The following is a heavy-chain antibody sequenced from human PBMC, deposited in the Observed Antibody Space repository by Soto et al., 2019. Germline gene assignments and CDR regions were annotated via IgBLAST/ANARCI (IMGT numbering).Heavy chain of an antibody. J-gene: IGHJ5*02. CDR2: IIPIFGTA. CDR1: GGTFSSYA. D-gene: IGHD5-12*01. V-gene: IGHV1-69*13. CDR3: ARGPLSGVATIWDYANWFDP. Sequence: SVKVSCKASGGTFSSYAISWVRQAPGQGLEWMGGIIPIFGTANYAQKFQGRVTITADESTSTAYMELRSLRSEDTAVYYCARGPLSGVATIWDYANWFDPWGQGSLVTVSS.